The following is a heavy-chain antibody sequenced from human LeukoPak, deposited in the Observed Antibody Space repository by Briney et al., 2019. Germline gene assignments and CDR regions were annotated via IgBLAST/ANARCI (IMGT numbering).Heavy chain of an antibody. Sequence: SETLSLTCAVYGGSFSGYYWSWIRQPPGKGLEWIGYIYYSGSTNYNPSLKSRVTISVDTSKNQFSLKLSSVTAAGTAVYYCARDLCSGGSCYSFDYWGQGTLVTVSS. CDR3: ARDLCSGGSCYSFDY. V-gene: IGHV4-59*01. J-gene: IGHJ4*02. CDR2: IYYSGST. D-gene: IGHD2-15*01. CDR1: GGSFSGYY.